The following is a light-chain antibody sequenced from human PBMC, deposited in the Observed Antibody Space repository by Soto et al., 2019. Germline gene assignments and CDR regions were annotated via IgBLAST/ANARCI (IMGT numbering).Light chain of an antibody. J-gene: IGLJ2*01. CDR2: SNN. Sequence: QSVLTQPPSASGTPGQRVTISCSGSSSNIGSATVNWYQHLPGTAPTLLIYSNNQRPSGVPDRFSGSKSGTSASLAISGLQSEDEADYYCAAWDVSLNGVVFGGGTKVTVL. CDR3: AAWDVSLNGVV. CDR1: SSNIGSAT. V-gene: IGLV1-44*01.